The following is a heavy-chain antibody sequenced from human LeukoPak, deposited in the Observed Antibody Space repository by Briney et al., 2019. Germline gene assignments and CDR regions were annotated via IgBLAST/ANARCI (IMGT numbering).Heavy chain of an antibody. D-gene: IGHD6-19*01. CDR1: GFAFSNYA. V-gene: IGHV3-30*17. J-gene: IGHJ5*02. Sequence: PGGSLRLSCVASGFAFSNYAIHWVRRPPGKGLEWVAVMSTDGSLQYYANSVKGRFTISSDNYKSTLFLQMNSLSAADTAVYYCGRQVAPGQWLVNLWGQGTLVTVSS. CDR3: GRQVAPGQWLVNL. CDR2: MSTDGSLQ.